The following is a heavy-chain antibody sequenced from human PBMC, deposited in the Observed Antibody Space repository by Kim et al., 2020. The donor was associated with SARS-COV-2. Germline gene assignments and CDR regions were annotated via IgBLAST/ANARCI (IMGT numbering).Heavy chain of an antibody. D-gene: IGHD2-21*01. CDR1: GGSFSGYY. CDR2: INHSGST. Sequence: SETLSLTCAVYGGSFSGYYWSWIRQPPGKGLEWIGEINHSGSTNYNPSLESRVSISVDTSKNQLSLRLSSVTAADTAVYYCARIEVFDFDYWGQGTLVTV. J-gene: IGHJ4*02. CDR3: ARIEVFDFDY. V-gene: IGHV4-34*01.